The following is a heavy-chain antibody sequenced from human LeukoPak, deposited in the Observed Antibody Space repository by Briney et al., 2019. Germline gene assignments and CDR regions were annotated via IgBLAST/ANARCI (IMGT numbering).Heavy chain of an antibody. D-gene: IGHD2-2*02. J-gene: IGHJ6*02. CDR3: ARDHCSSSSCYTYYGMEL. V-gene: IGHV3-7*01. CDR1: GFSFSSYW. Sequence: GGSLRLSCAASGFSFSSYWMNWVRQVPGKGLEWVANINRDRSEKSYVDSVKGRFTISGDNAKNSLYLQMNSLRAEDTAVYYCARDHCSSSSCYTYYGMELWGQGTTVTVSS. CDR2: INRDRSEK.